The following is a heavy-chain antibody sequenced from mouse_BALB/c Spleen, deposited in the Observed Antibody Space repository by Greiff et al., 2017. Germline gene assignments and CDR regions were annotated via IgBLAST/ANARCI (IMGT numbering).Heavy chain of an antibody. J-gene: IGHJ3*01. Sequence: QVQLKQSGAELVKPGASVKLSCKTSGYTFTSYWIQWVKQRPGQGLGWIGEIFPGTGTTYYNEKFKGKATLTIDTSSSTAYMQLSSLTSEDSAVYFCARNYDYDGAWFAYWGQGTLVTVSA. CDR3: ARNYDYDGAWFAY. D-gene: IGHD2-4*01. CDR1: GYTFTSYW. V-gene: IGHV1S132*01. CDR2: IFPGTGTT.